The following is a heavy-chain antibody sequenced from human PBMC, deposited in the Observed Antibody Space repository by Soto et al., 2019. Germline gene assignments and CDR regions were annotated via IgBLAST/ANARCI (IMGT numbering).Heavy chain of an antibody. J-gene: IGHJ4*02. Sequence: SETLSLTCTVSGGSISSSSYYWGWIRQPPGKGLEWIGSIYYSGSTYYNPSLKSRVTISVDTSKNQFSLKLSSVTAADTAVYYCARLQLRPSYGGIEFDYWGQGTLVTVSS. V-gene: IGHV4-39*01. CDR2: IYYSGST. CDR1: GGSISSSSYY. D-gene: IGHD3-3*01. CDR3: ARLQLRPSYGGIEFDY.